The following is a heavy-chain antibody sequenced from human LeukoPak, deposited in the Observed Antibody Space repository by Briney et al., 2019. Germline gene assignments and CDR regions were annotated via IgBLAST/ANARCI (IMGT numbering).Heavy chain of an antibody. Sequence: TFSSYWMNWVRQPPGKGLEWIGSLYYSGSTYYSPSLENRVTISLDTSKNQFSLKLSSVTAADTAVYFCARLRDDNGAWYYFDSWGQGTLVTVSS. V-gene: IGHV4-39*01. CDR1: TFSSYW. J-gene: IGHJ4*02. CDR2: LYYSGST. D-gene: IGHD2-8*01. CDR3: ARLRDDNGAWYYFDS.